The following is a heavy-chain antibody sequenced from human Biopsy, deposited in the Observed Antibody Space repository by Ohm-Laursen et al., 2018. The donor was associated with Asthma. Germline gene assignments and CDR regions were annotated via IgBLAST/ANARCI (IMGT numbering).Heavy chain of an antibody. J-gene: IGHJ2*01. CDR3: ARAIGTGDWYFDV. V-gene: IGHV4-4*03. CDR2: IYYSGST. Sequence: PGTLSLTWPVSGDSISSNSWWTWVRQSPGRGLEWIGEIYYSGSTNYHPSLKGRVTISVAKSKNQFSLRLTSVTAADTAVYYCARAIGTGDWYFDVWGRGTLVTVSS. CDR1: GDSISSNSW. D-gene: IGHD1-1*01.